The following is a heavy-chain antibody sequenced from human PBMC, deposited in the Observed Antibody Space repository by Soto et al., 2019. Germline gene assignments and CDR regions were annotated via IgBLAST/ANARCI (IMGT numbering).Heavy chain of an antibody. CDR2: IKSKTDGGTT. CDR1: GFTFSNDW. Sequence: GGSLRLSCAASGFTFSNDWMSWVRQAPGKGLEWVGRIKSKTDGGTTDYAEHVKGRFTISRDDSKNTLYLQMNSLKTEDTAVYYCTTDLGWGSLDYWGQGTLVTVSS. V-gene: IGHV3-15*01. D-gene: IGHD2-21*01. CDR3: TTDLGWGSLDY. J-gene: IGHJ4*02.